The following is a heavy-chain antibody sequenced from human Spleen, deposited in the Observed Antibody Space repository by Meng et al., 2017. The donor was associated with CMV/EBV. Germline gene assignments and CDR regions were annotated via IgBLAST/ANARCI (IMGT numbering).Heavy chain of an antibody. V-gene: IGHV3-48*03. CDR2: ISKSSSPI. Sequence: GGSLRLSCAASGFTFSSYEMNWVRQAPGKGLEWVSYISKSSSPIYYADSVKGRFTISRDNAKNSLYLQMNSLRAEDTAVYYCARLNYYGMDVWGQGTTVTVSS. J-gene: IGHJ6*02. CDR3: ARLNYYGMDV. CDR1: GFTFSSYE. D-gene: IGHD3-16*01.